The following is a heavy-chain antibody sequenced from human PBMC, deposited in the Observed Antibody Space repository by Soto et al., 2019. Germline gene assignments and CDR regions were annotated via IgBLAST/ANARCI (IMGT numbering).Heavy chain of an antibody. V-gene: IGHV3-30-3*01. D-gene: IGHD6-19*01. Sequence: QVQLVDSGGGVVQPGGSLRLSCAASGFTFSSYAMHWVRQAPGKGLEWVAVISSGGSEKYYPDYVKGRFTISRDNSKNSMHLQMINLGAEDTAVYFCAKDGGGAVAGTLDYWGQGTLVTVSS. CDR1: GFTFSSYA. J-gene: IGHJ4*02. CDR2: ISSGGSEK. CDR3: AKDGGGAVAGTLDY.